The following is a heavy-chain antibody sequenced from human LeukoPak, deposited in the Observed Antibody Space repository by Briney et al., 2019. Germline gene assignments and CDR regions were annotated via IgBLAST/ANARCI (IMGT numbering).Heavy chain of an antibody. CDR3: TTDRGSA. J-gene: IGHJ5*02. CDR1: GFTFANGW. V-gene: IGHV3-15*01. CDR2: IKSKSDGETT. Sequence: GGSLRLSCAASGFTFANGWMSWVRQTPWKGLEWVGRIKSKSDGETTDYAAPVKGRFTISRDDAKTVVYLQMNSLKSEDTAVYYCTTDRGSAWGQGTLVTVSS.